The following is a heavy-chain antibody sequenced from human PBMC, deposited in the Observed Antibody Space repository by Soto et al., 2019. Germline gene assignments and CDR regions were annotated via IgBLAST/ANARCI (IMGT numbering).Heavy chain of an antibody. Sequence: QVQLVQSGAEVKKPGSSVKVSCKASGGTFSSYAIGWVRQAPGQGLEWMGGIIPIFGTANYAQKFQGRVTITADESTSTAYMELSSLRSEDTAVYYCASSLWFGELLNPTFDYWGQGTLVTVSS. D-gene: IGHD3-10*01. V-gene: IGHV1-69*01. CDR1: GGTFSSYA. J-gene: IGHJ4*02. CDR2: IIPIFGTA. CDR3: ASSLWFGELLNPTFDY.